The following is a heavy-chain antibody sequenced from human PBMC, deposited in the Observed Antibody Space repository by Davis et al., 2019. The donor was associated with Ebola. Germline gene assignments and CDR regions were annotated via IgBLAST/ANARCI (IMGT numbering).Heavy chain of an antibody. D-gene: IGHD6-19*01. CDR2: INPNSGGT. CDR3: ARDSSGWYGYGMDV. CDR1: GYTFTSYA. V-gene: IGHV1-2*06. J-gene: IGHJ6*04. Sequence: ASVKVSCKASGYTFTSYAMHWVRQAPGQGLEWMGRINPNSGGTNYAQKFQGRVTMTRDTSISTAYMELSRLRSDDTAVYYCARDSSGWYGYGMDVWGKGTTVTVSS.